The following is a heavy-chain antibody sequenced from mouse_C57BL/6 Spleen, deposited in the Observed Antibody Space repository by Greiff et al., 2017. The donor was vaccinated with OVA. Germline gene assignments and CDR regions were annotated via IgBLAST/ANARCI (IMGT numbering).Heavy chain of an antibody. CDR2: VYPGGGYP. V-gene: IGHV1-63*01. J-gene: IGHJ2*01. CDR3: ARGSIYYEYDYFDD. Sequence: VQLQESGAELVRPGTSVKLSCKASGYTFTNYWIGWAQQRPGHGLEWIGAVYPGGGYPNYNEKFKGKATLTADKSSSTAYMQFISLTSEDSAIYYCARGSIYYEYDYFDDWGQGTTLTVSS. D-gene: IGHD2-4*01. CDR1: GYTFTNYW.